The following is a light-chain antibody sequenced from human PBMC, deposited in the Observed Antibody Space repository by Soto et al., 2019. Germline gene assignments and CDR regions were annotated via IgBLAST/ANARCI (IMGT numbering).Light chain of an antibody. J-gene: IGLJ1*01. CDR1: ISDVGGYNY. V-gene: IGLV2-14*03. CDR2: DVS. Sequence: QSALTQPASVSGSPGQSITISCTGTISDVGGYNYVSWYQRHPGKAPKLMIFDVSNRPSGVSNRFSGSKSGYTASLTISGLQAEDEADYYCSSYTSSSTYVFGTGTKLTVL. CDR3: SSYTSSSTYV.